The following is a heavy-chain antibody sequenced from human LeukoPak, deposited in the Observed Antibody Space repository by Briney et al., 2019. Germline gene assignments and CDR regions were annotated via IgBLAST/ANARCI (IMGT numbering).Heavy chain of an antibody. CDR2: IYHNGKT. D-gene: IGHD5-18*01. Sequence: SETLSLTCTVSGYPISSGYYWSWLRQPPGKGLEWIGSIYHNGKTYYNPSLRDRVTMSVDTSKNQFSLKLSSVTAADTAVYYCARDWFILGTATTYYYYYYMDVWGKGTTVTVSS. V-gene: IGHV4-38-2*02. CDR1: GYPISSGYY. J-gene: IGHJ6*03. CDR3: ARDWFILGTATTYYYYYYMDV.